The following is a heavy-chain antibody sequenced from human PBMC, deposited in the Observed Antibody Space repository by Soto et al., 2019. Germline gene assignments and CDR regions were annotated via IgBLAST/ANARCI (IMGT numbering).Heavy chain of an antibody. CDR3: ARVTLEPLPDEYFQH. J-gene: IGHJ1*01. CDR1: EITFSAYA. D-gene: IGHD1-1*01. V-gene: IGHV3-23*01. CDR2: ISANTLGT. Sequence: GGSLRLSCAASEITFSAYAMGWVRQTPGKGLEWDSGISANTLGTYYADSVKGRFTVSRDNSNNILYLQMNFLRAEDTAVYYCARVTLEPLPDEYFQHWGQGTLVTVSS.